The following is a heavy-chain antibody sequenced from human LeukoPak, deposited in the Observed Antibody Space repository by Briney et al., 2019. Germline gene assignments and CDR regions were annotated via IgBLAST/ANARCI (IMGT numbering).Heavy chain of an antibody. CDR2: ISSSSSYI. V-gene: IGHV3-21*01. Sequence: GGSLRLSCAASGFTFSSYSMNWVRQAPGKGLEWVSSISSSSSYIYYTDSVKGRFTISRDNAKNSLYLQMNSLRAEDTAVYYCAREVHTAAAGTMIDYWGQGTLVTVSS. J-gene: IGHJ4*02. CDR1: GFTFSSYS. D-gene: IGHD6-13*01. CDR3: AREVHTAAAGTMIDY.